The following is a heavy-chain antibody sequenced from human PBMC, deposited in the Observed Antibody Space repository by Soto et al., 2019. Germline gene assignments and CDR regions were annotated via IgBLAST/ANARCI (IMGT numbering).Heavy chain of an antibody. CDR3: ARGNFWSGYSYHYYYYGMDV. CDR2: IYYSGST. D-gene: IGHD3-3*01. Sequence: LSLTCTVSGGSISSYYWSWIRQPPGKGLEWIGYIYYSGSTNYNPSLKSRVTISVDTSKNQFSLKLSSVTAADTAVYYCARGNFWSGYSYHYYYYGMDVWGQGTTVTVSS. J-gene: IGHJ6*02. CDR1: GGSISSYY. V-gene: IGHV4-59*01.